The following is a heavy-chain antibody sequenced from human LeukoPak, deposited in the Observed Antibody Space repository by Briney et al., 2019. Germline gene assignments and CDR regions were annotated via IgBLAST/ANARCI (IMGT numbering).Heavy chain of an antibody. CDR3: ARGRGYGSGSPLDY. V-gene: IGHV4-59*01. J-gene: IGHJ4*02. Sequence: PSETLSLTCTVSGGSISTYYWSWIRQPPGKGLEWIAYIHYSGSTNYNPSLKSRVTISVDTSKKHLSLKLSFVTAADTAVYYCARGRGYGSGSPLDYWGQGTLVTVSS. D-gene: IGHD3-10*01. CDR1: GGSISTYY. CDR2: IHYSGST.